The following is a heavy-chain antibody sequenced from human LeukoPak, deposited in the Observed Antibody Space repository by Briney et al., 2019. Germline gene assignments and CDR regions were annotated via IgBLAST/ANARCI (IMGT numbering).Heavy chain of an antibody. CDR2: INPNSGGT. D-gene: IGHD2-21*01. CDR3: AREIRPDVVGSLASQRSEIDY. V-gene: IGHV1-2*02. CDR1: GYTFTGYY. Sequence: ASVKVSCKASGYTFTGYYMHWVRQAPGQGLEWMGWINPNSGGTNYAQKFQGRVTMTRDTSISTAYMELSRLRSDDTAVYYCAREIRPDVVGSLASQRSEIDYWGQGTLVTVSS. J-gene: IGHJ4*02.